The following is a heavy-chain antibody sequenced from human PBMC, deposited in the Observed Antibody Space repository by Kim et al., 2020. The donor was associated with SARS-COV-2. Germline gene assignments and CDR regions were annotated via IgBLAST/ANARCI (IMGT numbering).Heavy chain of an antibody. Sequence: SPYYNPARESRGTRSVDTHKNQFSLKLSSVTAADTAVYYCARASPGGWFDPWGQGTLVTVSS. CDR2: SP. V-gene: IGHV4-31*02. D-gene: IGHD2-15*01. J-gene: IGHJ5*02. CDR3: ARASPGGWFDP.